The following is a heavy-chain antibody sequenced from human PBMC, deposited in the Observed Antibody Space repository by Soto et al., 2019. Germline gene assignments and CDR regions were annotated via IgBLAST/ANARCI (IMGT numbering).Heavy chain of an antibody. CDR2: INPHGGST. CDR3: ARSSGGNFGIIIEGTNWFAP. J-gene: IGHJ5*02. CDR1: RDTFTSYY. Sequence: ASVKVSCKAPRDTFTSYYINWVRQAPGQGLEWMGVINPHGGSTAEAQKFKGRVTLTRDTSASTVYMEVSSLTSEDTAMYYCARSSGGNFGIIIEGTNWFAPWGQGTPVTVSS. V-gene: IGHV1-46*01. D-gene: IGHD1-26*01.